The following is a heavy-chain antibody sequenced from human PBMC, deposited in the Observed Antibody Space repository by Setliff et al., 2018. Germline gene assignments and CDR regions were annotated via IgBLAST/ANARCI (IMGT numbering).Heavy chain of an antibody. Sequence: SETLSLTCSVSGASVSNVNYYWGWIRQPPGKGLELVGSIYYSGKTYSNPSFKSRVTMSVDKSKNQFSLKLASVTAADRAVYYCARIAYFDFWRGFGVGAFDLWGHGSVVTVSS. CDR3: ARIAYFDFWRGFGVGAFDL. V-gene: IGHV4-39*01. J-gene: IGHJ3*01. CDR1: GASVSNVNYY. CDR2: IYYSGKT. D-gene: IGHD3-3*01.